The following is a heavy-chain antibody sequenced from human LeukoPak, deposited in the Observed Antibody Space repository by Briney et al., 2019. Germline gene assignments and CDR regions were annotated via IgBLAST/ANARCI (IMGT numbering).Heavy chain of an antibody. Sequence: SVTVSCTASAYTFSSDGSSWVRQGPGQGLEWMGGMIPVFGRANYSLKFEVRLTITVDASMTTAHMELSSRDAEDTAIDCCAAAGSGIAFFALWGRRTLVTVAS. CDR3: AAAGSGIAFFAL. CDR2: MIPVFGRA. CDR1: AYTFSSDG. V-gene: IGHV1-69*13. J-gene: IGHJ2*01. D-gene: IGHD3-10*01.